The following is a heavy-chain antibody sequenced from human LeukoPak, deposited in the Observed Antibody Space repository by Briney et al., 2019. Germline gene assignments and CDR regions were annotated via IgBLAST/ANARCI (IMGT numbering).Heavy chain of an antibody. CDR3: ASGAQWLVPPDY. Sequence: GGSLRLSCAASGFTFDDYAMHWVQQAPGKGLEWVSGISWNSGSIGYADSVKGRFTISRDNAKNSLYLQMNSLRAEDTALYYCASGAQWLVPPDYWGQGTLVTVSS. V-gene: IGHV3-9*01. D-gene: IGHD6-19*01. CDR1: GFTFDDYA. J-gene: IGHJ4*02. CDR2: ISWNSGSI.